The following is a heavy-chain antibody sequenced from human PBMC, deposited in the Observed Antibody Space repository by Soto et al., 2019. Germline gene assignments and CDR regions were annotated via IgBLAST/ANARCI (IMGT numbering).Heavy chain of an antibody. CDR2: IIPILGIA. CDR3: ARDPSSGVTTRPPDY. CDR1: GGTFSSYT. Sequence: QVQLVQSGAEVKKPGSSVKVSCKASGGTFSSYTISWVRQAPGQGLEWMGRIIPILGIANYAQKFQGRVTITADKSTSTAYMELSSLRSEDTAVYYCARDPSSGVTTRPPDYWGQGTLVTVSS. D-gene: IGHD4-17*01. V-gene: IGHV1-69*08. J-gene: IGHJ4*02.